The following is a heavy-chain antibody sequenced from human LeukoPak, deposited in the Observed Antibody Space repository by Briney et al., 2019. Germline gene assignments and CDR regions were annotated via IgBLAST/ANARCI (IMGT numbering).Heavy chain of an antibody. CDR3: AREGGIAVAALDY. Sequence: PGGSLTLSCAASGFTFSSYSMNWVRQAPGKGLEWVSSISSSSSYIYYADSVKGRFTISRDNAKNSLYLQMNSLRAEDTAVYYCAREGGIAVAALDYWGQGTLVTVSS. D-gene: IGHD6-19*01. CDR1: GFTFSSYS. J-gene: IGHJ4*02. V-gene: IGHV3-21*01. CDR2: ISSSSSYI.